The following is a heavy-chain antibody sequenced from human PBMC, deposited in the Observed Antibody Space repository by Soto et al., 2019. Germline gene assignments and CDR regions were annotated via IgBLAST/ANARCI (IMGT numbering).Heavy chain of an antibody. CDR1: GFTFSSCA. CDR2: IIDSGGST. CDR3: AKGAAGSGSSLSSFDY. J-gene: IGHJ4*02. D-gene: IGHD3-10*01. V-gene: IGHV3-23*01. Sequence: PGGSLRLSCAASGFTFSSCAMGWVRQAPGKGLEWVSDIIDSGGSTYYADSVKGRFTISRDNSKNTLYLQMNSLRAEDTAVYYCAKGAAGSGSSLSSFDYWGQGTLVTVSS.